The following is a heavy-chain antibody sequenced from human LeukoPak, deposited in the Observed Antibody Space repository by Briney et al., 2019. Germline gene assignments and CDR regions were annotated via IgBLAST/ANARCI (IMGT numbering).Heavy chain of an antibody. CDR3: ARGSRELYYFDY. V-gene: IGHV4-59*01. D-gene: IGHD1-7*01. CDR1: GGSISSYY. CDR2: IYYSGST. J-gene: IGHJ4*02. Sequence: PLETLSLTCTVSGGSISSYYWSWIRQPPGKGLEWIGYIYYSGSTKYNPSLKSRVTISVDASKTQFSLKLNSVTAADTAVYYCARGSRELYYFDYWGQGTLVTVSS.